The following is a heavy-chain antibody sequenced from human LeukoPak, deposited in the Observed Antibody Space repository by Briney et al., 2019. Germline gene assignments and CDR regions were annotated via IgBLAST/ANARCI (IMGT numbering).Heavy chain of an antibody. Sequence: GGSLRLSCAVSGFTFSTYWMHWVRHAPGKGLVWVARIKGDGSSTIYADSVKGRFTISRDNSKNTLYLQTSSLRVEDTAVYYCARASTTVPNLLDHWGRGTLVTVSS. CDR3: ARASTTVPNLLDH. CDR1: GFTFSTYW. J-gene: IGHJ4*02. CDR2: IKGDGSST. D-gene: IGHD4-17*01. V-gene: IGHV3-74*01.